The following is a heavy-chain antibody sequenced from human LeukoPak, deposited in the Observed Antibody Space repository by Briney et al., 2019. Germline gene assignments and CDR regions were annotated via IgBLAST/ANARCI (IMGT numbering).Heavy chain of an antibody. CDR2: ISYDGSNK. J-gene: IGHJ4*02. CDR3: ARGDYYDSSGYLDY. Sequence: GRSLRLSCAASGFTFSSYAMHWVRQAPGKGLEWVAVISYDGSNKYYADSVKGRFTISRDNSKNTLYLQMNSLRAEDTAVYYCARGDYYDSSGYLDYWGQGTLVTVSS. CDR1: GFTFSSYA. D-gene: IGHD3-22*01. V-gene: IGHV3-30*04.